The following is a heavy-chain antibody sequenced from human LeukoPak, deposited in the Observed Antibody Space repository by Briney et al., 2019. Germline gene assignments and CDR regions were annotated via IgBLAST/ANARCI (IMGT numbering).Heavy chain of an antibody. J-gene: IGHJ4*02. CDR2: INPSGGST. CDR3: ASQFAMVRGVIAY. CDR1: GGTFSSYA. V-gene: IGHV1-46*01. D-gene: IGHD3-10*01. Sequence: ASVKVSCKASGGTFSSYAISWVRQAPGQGLEWMGIINPSGGSTSYAQKFQGRVTMTRDTSTSTVYMELSSLRSEDTAVYYCASQFAMVRGVIAYWGQGTLVTVSS.